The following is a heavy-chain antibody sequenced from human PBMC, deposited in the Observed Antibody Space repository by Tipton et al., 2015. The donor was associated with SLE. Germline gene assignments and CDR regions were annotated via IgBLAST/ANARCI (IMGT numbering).Heavy chain of an antibody. V-gene: IGHV1-69*05. D-gene: IGHD1-26*01. J-gene: IGHJ4*02. Sequence: QLVQSGAEVKKPGSSVKVSCKASGGSFNTYSLNWVRQAPGQGLEWMGGITPIFGTRNYAQKIQGRLTITTDESTTTGYMELSSLRCDDTAIYYCARQQVGAAALDYWGQGTLVTVSS. CDR1: GGSFNTYS. CDR2: ITPIFGTR. CDR3: ARQQVGAAALDY.